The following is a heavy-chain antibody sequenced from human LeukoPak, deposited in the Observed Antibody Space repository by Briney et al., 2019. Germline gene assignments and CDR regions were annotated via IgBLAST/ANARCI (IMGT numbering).Heavy chain of an antibody. CDR3: ARGRDWSFDY. J-gene: IGHJ4*02. V-gene: IGHV3-48*04. CDR2: IRGSSSAK. Sequence: PGGSLRLSCAAAGFAFSAYPMNWVRQAPGKGLEWVSNIRGSSSAKNYADSVKGRFTISRDNAKNSLYLEMSGLRAEDTAVYYCARGRDWSFDYWGQGTLVTVSS. D-gene: IGHD3-9*01. CDR1: GFAFSAYP.